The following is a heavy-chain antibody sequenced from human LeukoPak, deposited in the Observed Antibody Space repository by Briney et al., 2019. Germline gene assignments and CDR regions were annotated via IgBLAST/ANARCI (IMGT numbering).Heavy chain of an antibody. V-gene: IGHV3-30*03. Sequence: GGSLRLSCAASGFTFSSYGMHWVRQAPGKGLEWVAVISYDGSNKYYADSVKGRFTISRDNSKNTLYLQMNSPRAEDTAVYYCATHYYYYGMDVWGQGTTVTVSS. CDR1: GFTFSSYG. CDR3: ATHYYYYGMDV. J-gene: IGHJ6*02. CDR2: ISYDGSNK.